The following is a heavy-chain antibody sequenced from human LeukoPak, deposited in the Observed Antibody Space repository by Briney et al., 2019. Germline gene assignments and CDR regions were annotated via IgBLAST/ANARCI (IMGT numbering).Heavy chain of an antibody. Sequence: GGSLRLSCVASGFTFSSYWMHWVRQAPGKGLVWVSRINSDGSSTSYADSVKGRFTISRDNAKNTLYLQMNSLRAEDTAVYYCMSRDYGDYGAPSYFDYWGQGTLVTVSS. CDR1: GFTFSSYW. CDR2: INSDGSST. D-gene: IGHD4-17*01. V-gene: IGHV3-74*01. J-gene: IGHJ4*02. CDR3: MSRDYGDYGAPSYFDY.